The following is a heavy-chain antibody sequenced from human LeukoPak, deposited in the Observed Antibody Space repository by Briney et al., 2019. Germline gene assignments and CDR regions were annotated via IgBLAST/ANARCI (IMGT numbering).Heavy chain of an antibody. J-gene: IGHJ4*02. CDR3: AKDPLMTTVTHFDY. CDR1: GFTFSNYA. Sequence: PGGSLRLSCAASGFTFSNYAMHWVRQAPGKGLEWVSGISWNSGSIGYADSVKGRFTISRDNSKSTLYLQMNSLRAEDTAVYYCAKDPLMTTVTHFDYWGQGTLVTVSS. V-gene: IGHV3-9*01. CDR2: ISWNSGSI. D-gene: IGHD4-11*01.